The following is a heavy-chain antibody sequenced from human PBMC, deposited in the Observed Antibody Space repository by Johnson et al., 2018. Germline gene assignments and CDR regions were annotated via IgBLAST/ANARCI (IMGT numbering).Heavy chain of an antibody. CDR1: RFIFDDYA. V-gene: IGHV3-9*01. CDR3: EKGRVPPLYGNSAPLLDVFDI. Sequence: VQLRESGGGLVQPGRSMRLSCAASRFIFDDYAVHWVRQAPGKGLEWVSGIDWNSGSLGYADSVKGRFTISSDNAKNSLFLQMNSLRAEDTALYYCEKGRVPPLYGNSAPLLDVFDIWGQGTMVTVSS. CDR2: IDWNSGSL. J-gene: IGHJ3*02. D-gene: IGHD4-23*01.